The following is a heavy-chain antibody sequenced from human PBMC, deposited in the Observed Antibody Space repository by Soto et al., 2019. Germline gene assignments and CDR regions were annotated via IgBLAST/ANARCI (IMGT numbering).Heavy chain of an antibody. CDR2: IYYSGSA. D-gene: IGHD3-10*01. CDR3: ARYNYDSGSFSLFDY. Sequence: QVQLQESGPGLVKPSQTLSLTCTVSGGSIRSGGHYWTWIRQPPGKGLEWIGYIYYSGSAYYSPSLESRVTISVDTSNNQFSLKLNSVTAADTTIYYCARYNYDSGSFSLFDYWGQGALVTVSS. V-gene: IGHV4-30-4*01. CDR1: GGSIRSGGHY. J-gene: IGHJ4*02.